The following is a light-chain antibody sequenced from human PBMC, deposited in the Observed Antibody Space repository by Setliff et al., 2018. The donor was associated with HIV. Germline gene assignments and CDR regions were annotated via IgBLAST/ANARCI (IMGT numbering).Light chain of an antibody. CDR3: LLYYGGFYV. CDR2: STT. Sequence: QAVVTQEPSLTVSPGGTVTLTCASSTGAVASGHYANWFKQKPGQAPRALIYSTTYKHSWTPARFSGSLLGGRAALTLSDVRPEDEAEYYCLLYYGGFYVFGSGTKVTVL. CDR1: TGAVASGHY. J-gene: IGLJ1*01. V-gene: IGLV7-43*01.